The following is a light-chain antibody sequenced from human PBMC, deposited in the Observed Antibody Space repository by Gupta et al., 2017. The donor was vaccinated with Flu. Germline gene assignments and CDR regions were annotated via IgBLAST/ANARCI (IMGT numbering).Light chain of an antibody. Sequence: SYALTQALSVSVAPGQTARITCGGNNIAIKSVHWYQQKSGQAPLLVNYDDSDRPSGIPERFSASNSGNTATLTISRVEDGDEADYYCQVWDDDSAHHVVFGGGTKLTVL. CDR3: QVWDDDSAHHVV. J-gene: IGLJ2*01. CDR2: DDS. CDR1: NIAIKS. V-gene: IGLV3-21*02.